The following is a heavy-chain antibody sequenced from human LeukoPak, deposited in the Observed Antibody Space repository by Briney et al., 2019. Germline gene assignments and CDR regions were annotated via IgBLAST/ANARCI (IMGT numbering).Heavy chain of an antibody. Sequence: GGSLRLSCAASGFTFSSYSMNWVRQAPGKGLEWVSSISSSRSYIYYADSVKGRFTISRDNAKNPLYLQMKSLRAEDTAVYYCARDIAAAGYFDYWGQGTLVTVSS. CDR2: ISSSRSYI. D-gene: IGHD6-13*01. CDR3: ARDIAAAGYFDY. V-gene: IGHV3-21*01. CDR1: GFTFSSYS. J-gene: IGHJ4*02.